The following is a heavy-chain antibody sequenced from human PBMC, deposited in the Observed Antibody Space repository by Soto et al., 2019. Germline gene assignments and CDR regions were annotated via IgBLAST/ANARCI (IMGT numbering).Heavy chain of an antibody. CDR1: GYTFTSYG. D-gene: IGHD2-2*01. CDR2: ISAYNGNT. CDR3: ARVKRAGYCSSTSCPLRGLYYYYGMDV. J-gene: IGHJ6*02. Sequence: GASVKVSCKASGYTFTSYGISWVRQAPGQGLEWMGWISAYNGNTNYAQKLQGRVTMTTDTSTSTAYMELRSLRSDDTAVYYCARVKRAGYCSSTSCPLRGLYYYYGMDVWGQGTTVTVSS. V-gene: IGHV1-18*01.